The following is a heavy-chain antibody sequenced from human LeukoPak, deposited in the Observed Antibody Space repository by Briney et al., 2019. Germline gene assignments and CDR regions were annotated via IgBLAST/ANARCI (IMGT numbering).Heavy chain of an antibody. Sequence: SQTLSLTCTVSGGSISSGGYYWSWIRQHPGKGLEWIGYIYYSGSTYNNPSLKSRVTISVDTSKNQFSLKLSSVTAADTAVYYCVRIVEVPTWGENWFDPWGQGTLVTVSS. V-gene: IGHV4-31*03. D-gene: IGHD2-2*01. CDR3: VRIVEVPTWGENWFDP. CDR1: GGSISSGGYY. CDR2: IYYSGST. J-gene: IGHJ5*02.